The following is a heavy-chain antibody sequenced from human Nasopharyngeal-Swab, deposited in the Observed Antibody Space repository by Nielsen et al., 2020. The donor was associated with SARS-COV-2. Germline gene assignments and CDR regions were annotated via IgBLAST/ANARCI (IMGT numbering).Heavy chain of an antibody. J-gene: IGHJ5*02. D-gene: IGHD3-3*01. V-gene: IGHV1-69*13. CDR3: TRERGDAFDFWSGYYNPDWFDP. CDR1: GGTFSSYA. CDR2: IIPIFGTA. Sequence: SVKVSCKASGGTFSSYAISWVRQAPGQGLEWMGGIIPIFGTANYAQKFQGRVTITADESTSTAYMELSSLRSEDTAVYYCTRERGDAFDFWSGYYNPDWFDPWSQGTLVTVSS.